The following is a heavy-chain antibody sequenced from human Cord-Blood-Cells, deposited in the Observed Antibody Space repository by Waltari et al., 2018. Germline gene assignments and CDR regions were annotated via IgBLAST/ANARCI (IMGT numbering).Heavy chain of an antibody. CDR1: GGSFSGYY. V-gene: IGHV4-34*01. D-gene: IGHD2-2*01. CDR2: INHSGST. CDR3: ARGRCSTSCYCYYYMDV. Sequence: QVQLQQWGAGLLKPSETLSLTCAVYGGSFSGYYWSWIRQPPGKGLEWIGEINHSGSTNYNPSLKSRVTISVDTAKNQFSLKLSSVTAADTAVYYCARGRCSTSCYCYYYMDVWGKGTTVTVSS. J-gene: IGHJ6*03.